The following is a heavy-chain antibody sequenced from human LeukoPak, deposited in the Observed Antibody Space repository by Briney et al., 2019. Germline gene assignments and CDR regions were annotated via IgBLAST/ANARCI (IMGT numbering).Heavy chain of an antibody. J-gene: IGHJ1*01. CDR2: INHSGST. V-gene: IGHV4-34*01. Sequence: SETLSLTCAVYGGSFSGYYWSWIRQPPGKGLEWIGEINHSGSTNYNPSLKSRVTISVDTSKNQFSLKLSSVTAADTAVYYCARREKRYCSSTSCYSYFQHWGQGTLVTVSS. CDR1: GGSFSGYY. D-gene: IGHD2-2*02. CDR3: ARREKRYCSSTSCYSYFQH.